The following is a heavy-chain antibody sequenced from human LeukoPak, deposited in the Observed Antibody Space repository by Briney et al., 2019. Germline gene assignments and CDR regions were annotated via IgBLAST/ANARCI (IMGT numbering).Heavy chain of an antibody. V-gene: IGHV4-4*07. CDR1: GASISNYY. Sequence: SETLSLTCIVSGASISNYYWSWIRQPAGKGPEWIGRIYNGGSSNYNSSLRSRITMSLDTSKNQFSLKLTSVTAADAAVYYCARFGGSGDTRGYFDNWGQGTLVTVSS. J-gene: IGHJ4*02. D-gene: IGHD2-15*01. CDR3: ARFGGSGDTRGYFDN. CDR2: IYNGGSS.